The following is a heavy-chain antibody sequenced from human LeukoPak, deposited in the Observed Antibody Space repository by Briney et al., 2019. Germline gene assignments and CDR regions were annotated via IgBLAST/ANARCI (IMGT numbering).Heavy chain of an antibody. J-gene: IGHJ2*01. V-gene: IGHV4-59*08. CDR1: GGSISSYY. CDR2: VAYSGRT. Sequence: SETLSLTCIVSGGSISSYYWNWIRQPPGKGLEWIGYVAYSGRTDYNPSLKSRVTISIDTSKNQFSLKLTSVTAADTAVYYCARPERDSTDDWHFDLWGRGTLVTVSS. D-gene: IGHD2-21*02. CDR3: ARPERDSTDDWHFDL.